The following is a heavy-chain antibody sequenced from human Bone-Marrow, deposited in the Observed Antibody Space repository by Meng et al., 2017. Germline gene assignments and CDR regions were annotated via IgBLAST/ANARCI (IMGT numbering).Heavy chain of an antibody. CDR1: GFTFSDYY. Sequence: GESLKISCAASGFTFSDYYMSWIRQAPGKGLEWVSSISSSSSYIYYADSVKGRFTISRDNAKNSLYLQMNSLRAEDTAVYYCARAYSWYLSNLDYWGQGTLVTVSS. CDR2: ISSSSSYI. D-gene: IGHD6-13*01. J-gene: IGHJ4*02. CDR3: ARAYSWYLSNLDY. V-gene: IGHV3-11*01.